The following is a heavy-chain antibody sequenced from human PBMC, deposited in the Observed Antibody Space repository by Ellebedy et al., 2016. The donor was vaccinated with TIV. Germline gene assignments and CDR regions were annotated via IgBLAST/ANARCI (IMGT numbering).Heavy chain of an antibody. Sequence: MPSETLSLTCSVSGVSISGHWRSWIRQPPGKGLEWIGYSSYNGNTNYNPSLKSRVTMSVDTSRNQFSLKLSSVTAADTALYYCASGPNQDFFDYWGLGTLVTVSS. D-gene: IGHD1-14*01. CDR1: GVSISGHW. CDR3: ASGPNQDFFDY. V-gene: IGHV4-59*11. J-gene: IGHJ4*02. CDR2: SSYNGNT.